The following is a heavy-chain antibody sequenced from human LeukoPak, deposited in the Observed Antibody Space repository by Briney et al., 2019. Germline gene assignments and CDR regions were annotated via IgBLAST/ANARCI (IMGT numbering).Heavy chain of an antibody. CDR2: ISSNGGST. CDR3: ARADYYGSRQLLYYFDY. Sequence: PGGSLRLSCAASGFTFSSYAMHWVRQAPGKGLEYVSAISSNGGSTYYANSVKGRFTISRDNSKNTLYLQMGSLRAEGMAVYYCARADYYGSRQLLYYFDYWGQGTLVTVSS. D-gene: IGHD3-10*01. V-gene: IGHV3-64*01. CDR1: GFTFSSYA. J-gene: IGHJ4*02.